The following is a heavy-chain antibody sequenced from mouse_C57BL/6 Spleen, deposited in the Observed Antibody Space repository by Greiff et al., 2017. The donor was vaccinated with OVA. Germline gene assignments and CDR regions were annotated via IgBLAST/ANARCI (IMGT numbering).Heavy chain of an antibody. CDR1: GFTFSDYY. CDR3: ARDRDCDY. CDR2: INYDGSST. V-gene: IGHV5-16*01. J-gene: IGHJ2*01. D-gene: IGHD3-1*01. Sequence: EVKVEESEGGLAQPGSSMKLSCTASGFTFSDYYMAWVRQVPEKGLEWVANINYDGSSTYYLDSLKSRFIISRDNAQNILYLQMSSLKSEDTATHYGARDRDCDYWGQGTTLTVSS.